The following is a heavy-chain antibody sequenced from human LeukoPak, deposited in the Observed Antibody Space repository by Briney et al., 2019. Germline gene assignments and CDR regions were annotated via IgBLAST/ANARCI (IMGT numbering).Heavy chain of an antibody. V-gene: IGHV3-30*04. CDR3: SRGARGSGWRVFDI. J-gene: IGHJ3*02. CDR2: ISYDGSLK. D-gene: IGHD6-19*01. Sequence: GGSLRLSCAASGFTFSSYAMHWVRQAPGKGLEWVAVISYDGSLKYYVDSVKGRFTISRDNSKNTLYLQMNSLRPEDTAVYYCSRGARGSGWRVFDIWGQGTMVTVSS. CDR1: GFTFSSYA.